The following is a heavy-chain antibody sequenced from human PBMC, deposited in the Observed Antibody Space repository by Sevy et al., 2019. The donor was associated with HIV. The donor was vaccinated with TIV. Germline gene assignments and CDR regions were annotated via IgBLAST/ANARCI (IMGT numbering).Heavy chain of an antibody. CDR2: INPYGNSV. J-gene: IGHJ4*02. V-gene: IGHV3-74*01. D-gene: IGHD6-19*01. CDR3: ARAPADYSTGWSAD. Sequence: GGSLRLSYAASGFTFSSYWMHWVRQAPRKGLVLVSRINPYGNSVTYADSVRGRFTISRDNAKNTLYLQMSSLRADDTAVYYCARAPADYSTGWSADWGQGTLVTVSS. CDR1: GFTFSSYW.